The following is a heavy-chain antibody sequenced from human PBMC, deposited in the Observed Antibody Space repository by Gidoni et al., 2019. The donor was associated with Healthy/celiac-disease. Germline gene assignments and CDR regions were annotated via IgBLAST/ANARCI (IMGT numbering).Heavy chain of an antibody. D-gene: IGHD6-13*01. CDR1: GYTFTSYA. V-gene: IGHV1-3*01. CDR2: INAGNGNT. Sequence: QVQLVQSGAEVKKPGASVKVSCKASGYTFTSYAMHWVRQAPGQRLEWMGWINAGNGNTKYSQKFQGRVTITRDTSASTAYMELSSLRSEDTAVYYCAREHSSSLSYFSNLGYWGQGTLVTVSS. CDR3: AREHSSSLSYFSNLGY. J-gene: IGHJ4*02.